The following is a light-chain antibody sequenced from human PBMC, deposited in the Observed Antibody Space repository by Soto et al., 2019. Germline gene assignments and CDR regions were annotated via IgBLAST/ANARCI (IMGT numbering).Light chain of an antibody. V-gene: IGLV2-14*03. Sequence: QSALTQPASVSGSPGRSVTISCTGTSTDVGDFNYVSWYQHLPGRAPKLIIYDVTNRPSGISYRFSASKSGRTASLTISGLQVEDVGDYYCSSYSCSTTHVVFGGGTKLTVL. CDR1: STDVGDFNY. CDR3: SSYSCSTTHVV. CDR2: DVT. J-gene: IGLJ2*01.